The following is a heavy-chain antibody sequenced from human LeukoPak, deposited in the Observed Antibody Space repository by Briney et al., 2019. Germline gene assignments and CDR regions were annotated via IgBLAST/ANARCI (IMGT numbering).Heavy chain of an antibody. V-gene: IGHV3-23*01. CDR2: IGASDGYT. CDR3: ARAPVVSCRGAFCYPLDY. CDR1: GFSLSTFA. J-gene: IGHJ4*01. D-gene: IGHD2-15*01. Sequence: GGSLRLSCVASGFSLSTFAMSWVRQSPEKGLEWVSAIGASDGYTYHADSVKGRFTMSRDISRNTVYLQMNSLRVDDTAVYFCARAPVVSCRGAFCYPLDYRGHGILITVSS.